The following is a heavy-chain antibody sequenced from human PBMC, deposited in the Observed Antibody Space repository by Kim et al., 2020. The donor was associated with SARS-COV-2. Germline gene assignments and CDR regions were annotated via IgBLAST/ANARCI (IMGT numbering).Heavy chain of an antibody. J-gene: IGHJ6*02. Sequence: GGSLRLSCAASGPTVSDHYMDWVRQAPGKGLEWVGRSIDKVNSYTTEYAASVKGRFTISRDESKNSLYLQMNSLETEDTAVYYCTRAAGSKTGMDVWGQGTTVTVSS. CDR1: GPTVSDHY. D-gene: IGHD2-2*01. CDR2: SIDKVNSYTT. V-gene: IGHV3-72*01. CDR3: TRAAGSKTGMDV.